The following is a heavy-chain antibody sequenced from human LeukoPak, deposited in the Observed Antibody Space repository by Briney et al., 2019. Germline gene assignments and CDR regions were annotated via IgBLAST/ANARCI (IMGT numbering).Heavy chain of an antibody. Sequence: GAALQISCKGSGYTFSSYWIAWVRQMRGKDLEWLGIIYPGDSDTRYSPSFQGQVTMSVDKSISTAYLQWSSLKASDTAMYYCARRGGDYVASLDYWGQGTLVTVSS. J-gene: IGHJ4*02. CDR3: ARRGGDYVASLDY. V-gene: IGHV5-51*01. D-gene: IGHD4-17*01. CDR2: IYPGDSDT. CDR1: GYTFSSYW.